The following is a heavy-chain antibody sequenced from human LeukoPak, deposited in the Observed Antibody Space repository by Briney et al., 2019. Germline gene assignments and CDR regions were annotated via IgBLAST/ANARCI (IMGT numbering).Heavy chain of an antibody. J-gene: IGHJ6*03. Sequence: GSLRLSCAASGLTFSSYAMSWVRQAPGKGLEWVSAISGSGGSPYYADSVKGRFTISRDNSKNTLYLQMNSLRAEDTAVYYCAKGRKYYYYYYMDVWGKGTTVTVSS. V-gene: IGHV3-23*01. CDR2: ISGSGGSP. CDR3: AKGRKYYYYYYMDV. CDR1: GLTFSSYA.